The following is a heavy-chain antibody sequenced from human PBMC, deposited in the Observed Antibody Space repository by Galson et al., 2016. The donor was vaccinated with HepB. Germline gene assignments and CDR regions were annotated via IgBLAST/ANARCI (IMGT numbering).Heavy chain of an antibody. J-gene: IGHJ4*02. CDR1: GFTFSSQS. V-gene: IGHV3-48*04. CDR3: ARLHFDTFPSPDY. D-gene: IGHD3-9*01. Sequence: SLRLSCAVSGFTFSSQSMNWVRQAPGKGLEWVSYISGSGGIIFYADSVKGRFTISRDNAKNSVYLEMNSLRAEDTAVYYCARLHFDTFPSPDYWGQGTLVTVSS. CDR2: ISGSGGII.